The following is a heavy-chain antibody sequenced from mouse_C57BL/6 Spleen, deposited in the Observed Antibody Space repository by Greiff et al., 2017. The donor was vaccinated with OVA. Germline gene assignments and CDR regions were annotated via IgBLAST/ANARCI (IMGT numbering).Heavy chain of an antibody. V-gene: IGHV1-15*01. Sequence: VQLQQSGAELVRPGASVTLSCKASGYTFTDYEMHWVKQTPVHGLEWIGAIDPETGGTAYNQKFKGKAILTADKSSSTAYMELRSLTSEDYAVYFCARKGLYYGKGGAMDYWGQGTSVTVSS. CDR3: ARKGLYYGKGGAMDY. CDR2: IDPETGGT. D-gene: IGHD2-1*01. J-gene: IGHJ4*01. CDR1: GYTFTDYE.